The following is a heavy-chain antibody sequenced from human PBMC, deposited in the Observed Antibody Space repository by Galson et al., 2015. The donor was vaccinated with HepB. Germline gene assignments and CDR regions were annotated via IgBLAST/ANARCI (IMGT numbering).Heavy chain of an antibody. CDR2: ISSSSNSI. D-gene: IGHD4/OR15-4a*01. J-gene: IGHJ4*02. CDR3: ARLPVPTGRGDFDH. Sequence: SLRLSCAVSGFPFGTYSMNWVRQAPGKGLEWVSSISSSSNSIYYADSVKGRFTISRDNAKNSLFLQMNSLRVEDMAVYYCARLPVPTGRGDFDHWGQGTLVAGSS. V-gene: IGHV3-21*04. CDR1: GFPFGTYS.